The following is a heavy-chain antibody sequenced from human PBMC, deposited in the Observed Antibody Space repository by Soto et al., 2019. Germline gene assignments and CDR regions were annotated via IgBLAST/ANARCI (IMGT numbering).Heavy chain of an antibody. J-gene: IGHJ5*02. Sequence: ASVKVSCKASGYTFTSYAMHWVRQAPGQRLEWMGWINAGNGNTKYSQKFQGRVTITRDTSASTAYMELSSLRSEDTAVYYCARARIAARPNWFDPWGQGTLVTVSS. CDR1: GYTFTSYA. CDR2: INAGNGNT. CDR3: ARARIAARPNWFDP. V-gene: IGHV1-3*01. D-gene: IGHD6-6*01.